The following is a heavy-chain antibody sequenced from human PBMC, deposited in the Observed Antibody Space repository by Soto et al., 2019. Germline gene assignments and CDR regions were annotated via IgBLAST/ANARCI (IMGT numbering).Heavy chain of an antibody. J-gene: IGHJ6*02. Sequence: QVQLVQSGAEVKKPGSSVRVSCKASGATFTGHAISWVRQAPAQGLEWLGVITPILGTANYAPNFQGRVTITEDSSEISAFLDLSSLMSDDTAVYYCARLRLEPEGANLPLIFGLYVCCQGTTVTVS. CDR1: GATFTGHA. CDR3: ARLRLEPEGANLPLIFGLYV. D-gene: IGHD1-26*01. CDR2: ITPILGTA. V-gene: IGHV1-69*01.